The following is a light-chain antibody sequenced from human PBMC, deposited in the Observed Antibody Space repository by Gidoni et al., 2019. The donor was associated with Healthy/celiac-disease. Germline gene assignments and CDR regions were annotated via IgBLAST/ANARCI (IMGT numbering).Light chain of an antibody. CDR2: DVS. J-gene: IGLJ2*01. Sequence: QSALTQPAYVSGSPGQPITISCTGTSCDVGGYNYVSWYQQHPGKAPKLMIYDVSNRPSGVSNRFSGSKSGNTASLTISGLQAEDEADYYCSSYTSSSTVVFGGGTKLTVL. V-gene: IGLV2-14*01. CDR1: SCDVGGYNY. CDR3: SSYTSSSTVV.